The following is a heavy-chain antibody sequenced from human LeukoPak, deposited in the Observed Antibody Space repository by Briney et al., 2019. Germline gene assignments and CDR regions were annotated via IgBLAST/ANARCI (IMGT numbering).Heavy chain of an antibody. Sequence: SETLSLTCTVSGGSISSHYWSWIRQPPGKGLEWIGYIYYSGSTNCNPSLKIRVTISVDTSKNQFYLKLSSVTAADTAVYYCARAGWLPNFDYWGQGTLVTVSS. CDR2: IYYSGST. J-gene: IGHJ4*02. CDR3: ARAGWLPNFDY. CDR1: GGSISSHY. V-gene: IGHV4-59*11. D-gene: IGHD5-18*01.